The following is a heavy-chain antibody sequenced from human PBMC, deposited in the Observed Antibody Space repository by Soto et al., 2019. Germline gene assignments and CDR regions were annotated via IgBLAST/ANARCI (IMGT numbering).Heavy chain of an antibody. CDR1: GYTFTGYY. Sequence: QVQLVQSGAEVKKPGASVKVSCKASGYTFTGYYMHWVRQAPGQGLEWMGIINPSGGSTSYAQKFQGRVTMTRDTSTSTVYMELSSLRSEDTAVYYCARSKNYYDSSGYYRGIGYWGQGTLVTVSS. CDR3: ARSKNYYDSSGYYRGIGY. V-gene: IGHV1-46*01. CDR2: INPSGGST. J-gene: IGHJ4*02. D-gene: IGHD3-22*01.